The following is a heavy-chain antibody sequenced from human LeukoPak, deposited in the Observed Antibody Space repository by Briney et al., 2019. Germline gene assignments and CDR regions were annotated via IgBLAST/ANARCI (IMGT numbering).Heavy chain of an antibody. CDR2: IIPIFGIA. Sequence: SVKVSCKASGGTFSSYAISWVRQAPGQGLEWMGRIIPIFGIANYAQKFQGRVTITADKSTSTAYMELSSLRSEDTAVYYCARARTTVTGNYYYGMGVWGQGTTVTVSS. D-gene: IGHD4-17*01. J-gene: IGHJ6*02. V-gene: IGHV1-69*04. CDR1: GGTFSSYA. CDR3: ARARTTVTGNYYYGMGV.